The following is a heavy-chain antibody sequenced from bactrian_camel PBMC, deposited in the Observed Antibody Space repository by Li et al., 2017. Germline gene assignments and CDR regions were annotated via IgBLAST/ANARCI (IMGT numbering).Heavy chain of an antibody. Sequence: VQLVESGGGSVHAGGSLRLSCIGSGFTDSYDNYYMGWFRQAPGKGLEWVSGIEGDNAYTYYVDSVKGRFTISRDNAKNTVYLQMNSLKSEDTALYYCATDRLWLNYWGQGTQVTVS. CDR1: GFTDSYDNYY. CDR2: IEGDNAYT. CDR3: ATDRLWLNY. V-gene: IGHV3-2*01. D-gene: IGHD2*01. J-gene: IGHJ4*01.